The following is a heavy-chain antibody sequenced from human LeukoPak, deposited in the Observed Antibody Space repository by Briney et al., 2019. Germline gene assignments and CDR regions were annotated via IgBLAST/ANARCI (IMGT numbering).Heavy chain of an antibody. Sequence: PGGSLRLSCAASGFTFSSYWMSWVRQAPGKGLEWLANMKQDGSEKYYLASVKGRFTISRDDAKNSLYLQINSLRAEDTAVCYCAKDHQVGAPTFDIWGQGTMVTVSS. J-gene: IGHJ3*02. D-gene: IGHD1-26*01. CDR3: AKDHQVGAPTFDI. CDR2: MKQDGSEK. V-gene: IGHV3-7*03. CDR1: GFTFSSYW.